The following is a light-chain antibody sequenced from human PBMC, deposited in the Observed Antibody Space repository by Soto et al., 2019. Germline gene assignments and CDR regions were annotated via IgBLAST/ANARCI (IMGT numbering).Light chain of an antibody. Sequence: QSALTQPPSASGSPGQSVTISCTGTSSDVGAYNYVSWYQQLPGKAPKLIIYEVSKRPSGVSDRFSGSKSGNTASLTISGLQAEDEADYYCSSYTSSSTYVFGTGTKVTVL. CDR1: SSDVGAYNY. V-gene: IGLV2-8*01. CDR3: SSYTSSSTYV. J-gene: IGLJ1*01. CDR2: EVS.